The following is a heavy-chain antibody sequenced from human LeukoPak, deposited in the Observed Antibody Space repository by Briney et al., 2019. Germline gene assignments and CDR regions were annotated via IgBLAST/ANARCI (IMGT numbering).Heavy chain of an antibody. CDR3: ARAADTAMAHFDY. J-gene: IGHJ4*02. Sequence: ASVKVSCKASGYTFTRYYMHWVRQAPGQGLEWMGWINPNSGGTNYAQKFQGRVAMTRDTSISTAYMELSRLRDDDTAVYYCARAADTAMAHFDYWGQGTLVTVSS. V-gene: IGHV1-2*02. D-gene: IGHD5-18*01. CDR1: GYTFTRYY. CDR2: INPNSGGT.